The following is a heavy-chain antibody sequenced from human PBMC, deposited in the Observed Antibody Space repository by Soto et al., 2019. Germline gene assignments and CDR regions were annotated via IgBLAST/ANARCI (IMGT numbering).Heavy chain of an antibody. J-gene: IGHJ4*02. V-gene: IGHV3-15*01. CDR1: GFTFSNAW. D-gene: IGHD4-17*01. CDR3: TTSDNYGGNSVFDY. Sequence: EVQLVESGGGLVKPGGSLRLSCAASGFTFSNAWMSWVRQAPGKGLEWVDRIKSKTDGGTTDYAAPVKGRFTISRDDSKNTLYLQMNSLKTEDTAVYYCTTSDNYGGNSVFDYWGQGTLVTVSS. CDR2: IKSKTDGGTT.